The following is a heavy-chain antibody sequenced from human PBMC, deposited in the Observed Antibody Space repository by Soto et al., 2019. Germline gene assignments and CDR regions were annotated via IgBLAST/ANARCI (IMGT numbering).Heavy chain of an antibody. Sequence: QVQLVQSGAEVKKPGASVKVSCKASGYTFTSYAMHWVRQAPGQRLEWMGWINAGNGNTKYSQKFQGSVTITRDTAASTAYMEVSSLSSEDTAVYYCARVGGWYYVAYWGEGSPVTVSS. J-gene: IGHJ4*02. V-gene: IGHV1-3*01. D-gene: IGHD6-19*01. CDR2: INAGNGNT. CDR3: ARVGGWYYVAY. CDR1: GYTFTSYA.